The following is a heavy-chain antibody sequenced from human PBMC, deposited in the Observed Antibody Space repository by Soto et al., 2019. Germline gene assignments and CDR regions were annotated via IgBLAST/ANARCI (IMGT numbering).Heavy chain of an antibody. CDR2: ISGSGGST. Sequence: VQLLESGGGLVQPGGSLRLSCAASGFTFSSYAMSWVRQAPGKGLEWVSAISGSGGSTYYADSVKGRSTISRDNSKNTRYLKMNSLRAEDTAVYYCAKEGGGGYDQYWGQGTLVTVSS. D-gene: IGHD5-12*01. CDR3: AKEGGGGYDQY. CDR1: GFTFSSYA. J-gene: IGHJ4*02. V-gene: IGHV3-23*01.